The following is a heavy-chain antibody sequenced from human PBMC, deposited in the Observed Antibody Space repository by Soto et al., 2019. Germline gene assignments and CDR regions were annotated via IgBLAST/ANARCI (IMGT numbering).Heavy chain of an antibody. V-gene: IGHV4-59*12. CDR3: ARRITGDPHFDL. D-gene: IGHD1-20*01. Sequence: QLQLQESGPGLVKPSETLSLTCTVSDGSISSYYWSWIRQPPGKGLEWIGYVYSNGDTSFNPSLKRRVTISVDTSRNRFSPRLNSVTAADTAVYYCARRITGDPHFDLWGRGTLVTVSS. J-gene: IGHJ2*01. CDR1: DGSISSYY. CDR2: VYSNGDT.